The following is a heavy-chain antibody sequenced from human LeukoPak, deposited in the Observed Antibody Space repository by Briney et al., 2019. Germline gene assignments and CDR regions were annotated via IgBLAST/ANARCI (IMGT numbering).Heavy chain of an antibody. CDR3: ARSRYNLDY. CDR2: IRYDGSNE. J-gene: IGHJ4*02. CDR1: GFTFSSYD. Sequence: GGSLRLSCAASGFTFSSYDMHWVRQAPGKGPEWVAIIRYDGSNENYADSVKGRVTISRDNSKKTLYLQMNSLRAEDTAVYYCARSRYNLDYWGQGTPVTVSS. D-gene: IGHD5-24*01. V-gene: IGHV3-33*01.